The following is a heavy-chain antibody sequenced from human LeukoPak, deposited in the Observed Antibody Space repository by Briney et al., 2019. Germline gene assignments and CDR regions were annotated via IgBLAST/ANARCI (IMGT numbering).Heavy chain of an antibody. Sequence: GGSLRLSCAASGFTFSDYEMNWVRQAPGKGLEWVSYISSSSSTIYYADSVKGRFTISRDNAKNSLYLQMNSLRAEDTAVYYCAREGGGYNNRGFDYWGQGTLVTVSS. D-gene: IGHD5-24*01. V-gene: IGHV3-48*01. CDR1: GFTFSDYE. CDR3: AREGGGYNNRGFDY. CDR2: ISSSSSTI. J-gene: IGHJ4*02.